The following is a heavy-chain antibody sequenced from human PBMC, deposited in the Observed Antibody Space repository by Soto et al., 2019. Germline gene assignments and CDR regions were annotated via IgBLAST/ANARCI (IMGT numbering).Heavy chain of an antibody. CDR1: GFTFSTYA. V-gene: IGHV3-74*03. CDR3: ARDQTTGDWFDA. CDR2: INGDVSDT. D-gene: IGHD4-17*01. J-gene: IGHJ5*02. Sequence: GGSLRLSCAASGFTFSTYAMRWVRQAPGKGLVWVSRINGDVSDTKYADSVKGRFTISRDNARNTVYLQMNSLRADDTAVYYCARDQTTGDWFDAWGQGALVTVSS.